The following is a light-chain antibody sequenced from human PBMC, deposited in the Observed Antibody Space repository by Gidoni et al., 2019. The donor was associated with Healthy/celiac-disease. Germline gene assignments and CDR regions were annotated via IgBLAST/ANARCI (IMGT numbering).Light chain of an antibody. CDR2: DAS. CDR3: QQRSNWPPERS. CDR1: QSVRSY. J-gene: IGKJ2*04. V-gene: IGKV3-11*01. Sequence: EIVLTQSPATLSLSPGDRATLSCRASQSVRSYLAWYQQKPGQAPRLLIYDASNRATGIPARFSGSGSGTDFTLTISSLEPEDFAVYYGQQRSNWPPERSFGQGTKLEIK.